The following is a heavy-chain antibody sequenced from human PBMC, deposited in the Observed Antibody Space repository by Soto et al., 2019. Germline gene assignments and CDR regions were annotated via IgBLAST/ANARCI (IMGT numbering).Heavy chain of an antibody. CDR2: IYYSGST. Sequence: PSETLSLTCTVSGGSISSYYWSWIRQPPGKGLEWIGYIYYSGSTNYNPSLKSRVTISVDTSKNQFSLKLSSVTAADPAVYYCARRYGSAIDYWGQGTLVTVSS. V-gene: IGHV4-59*08. J-gene: IGHJ4*02. CDR3: ARRYGSAIDY. CDR1: GGSISSYY. D-gene: IGHD1-26*01.